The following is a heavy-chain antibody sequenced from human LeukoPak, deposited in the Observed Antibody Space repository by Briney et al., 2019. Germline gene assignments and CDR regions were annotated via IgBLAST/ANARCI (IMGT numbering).Heavy chain of an antibody. Sequence: SQTLSLTCSISGDSVSSNSATWNWVRLSPSRGLEWLGRTFYRSKWSSDYALSVKSRLIINPDTSKNQFSLQLNSVTPEDTAVYYCARGRSRPMDFWGQGTLVTVSS. CDR3: ARGRSRPMDF. V-gene: IGHV6-1*01. CDR1: GDSVSSNSAT. J-gene: IGHJ4*02. CDR2: TFYRSKWSS. D-gene: IGHD6-13*01.